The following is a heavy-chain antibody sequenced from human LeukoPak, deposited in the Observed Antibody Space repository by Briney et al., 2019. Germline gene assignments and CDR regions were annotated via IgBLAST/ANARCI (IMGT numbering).Heavy chain of an antibody. Sequence: SETLSLTCTVSGGSIGTYYWSWIRQPPGKGLEWIGYIYTSGSTNYNPSLKSRVTISVDTSKNQFSLKLTSVTAADSAVYYCARSRSYSSTWYNPWGQGTLVNVSS. CDR1: GGSIGTYY. J-gene: IGHJ4*01. V-gene: IGHV4-4*09. CDR3: ARSRSYSSTWYNP. CDR2: IYTSGST. D-gene: IGHD6-13*01.